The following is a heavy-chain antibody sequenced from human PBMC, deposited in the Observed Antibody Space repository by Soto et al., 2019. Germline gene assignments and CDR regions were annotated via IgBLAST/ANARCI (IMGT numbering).Heavy chain of an antibody. CDR1: GFTFSSYS. Sequence: SGGSLRLSCAASGFTFSSYSMNWVRQAPGKGLEWVSSISSSSSYIYYADSVKGRFTISRDNAKNSLYLQMNSLRAEDTAVYYCARDPSIQLWTPTVPTYGMDVWGQGTTVTVSS. D-gene: IGHD5-18*01. J-gene: IGHJ6*02. CDR2: ISSSSSYI. CDR3: ARDPSIQLWTPTVPTYGMDV. V-gene: IGHV3-21*01.